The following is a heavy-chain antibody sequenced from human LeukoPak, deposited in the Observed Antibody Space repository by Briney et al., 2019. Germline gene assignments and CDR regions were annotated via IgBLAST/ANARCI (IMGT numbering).Heavy chain of an antibody. Sequence: GGSLRLSCAASGFTFSSYAMHWVRQAPGKGLEWVAVISYDGSNKYYADSVKGRFTISRDNSKNTLYLQMNSLRAEDTAVYYCARDRNGAVLLWFGHMDVWGQGTTVTVSS. CDR2: ISYDGSNK. CDR3: ARDRNGAVLLWFGHMDV. CDR1: GFTFSSYA. V-gene: IGHV3-30-3*01. D-gene: IGHD3-10*01. J-gene: IGHJ6*02.